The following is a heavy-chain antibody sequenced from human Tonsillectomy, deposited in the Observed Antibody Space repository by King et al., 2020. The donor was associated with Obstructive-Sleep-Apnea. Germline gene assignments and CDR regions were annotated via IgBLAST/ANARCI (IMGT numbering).Heavy chain of an antibody. V-gene: IGHV3-21*06. J-gene: IGHJ4*02. CDR2: ISSSSFYI. CDR1: GFTFNTFN. CDR3: VRDVGPETTAGAFDC. D-gene: IGHD1-14*01. Sequence: EVQLVESGGGLVTPGGSLRLSCAASGFTFNTFNMNWVRQAPGKGLEWVSSISSSSFYIYYADSVKGRFSISRDNAKNSLYLQMNSLTAEDTAVYYCVRDVGPETTAGAFDCWGQGTLVTVSS.